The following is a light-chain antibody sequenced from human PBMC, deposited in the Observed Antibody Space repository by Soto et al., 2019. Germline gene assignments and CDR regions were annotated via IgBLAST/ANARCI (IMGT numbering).Light chain of an antibody. Sequence: DIVLTQSPGTLSLSPGESATLSCRASQSVSSSFLAWYQQKPGQAPRLLIYGASSRASGIPDRFSGRGSGTDFTLTISRLEPEDFAVYYCHQYGSSPPWTFGQGTQGGYQ. CDR1: QSVSSSF. CDR3: HQYGSSPPWT. CDR2: GAS. V-gene: IGKV3-20*01. J-gene: IGKJ1*01.